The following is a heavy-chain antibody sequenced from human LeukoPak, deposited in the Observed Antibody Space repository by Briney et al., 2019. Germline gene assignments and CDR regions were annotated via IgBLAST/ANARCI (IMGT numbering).Heavy chain of an antibody. CDR1: GGSFSGYY. Sequence: SETLSLTCAVYGGSFSGYYWSWIRQPPGKGLEWNGEINHSGSTNYNPSLKSRVTISVDTSKNQFSLKLSSVTAADTAVYYCASEDAYCGGDCYPYWGQGTLVTVSS. J-gene: IGHJ4*02. V-gene: IGHV4-34*01. CDR3: ASEDAYCGGDCYPY. D-gene: IGHD2-21*02. CDR2: INHSGST.